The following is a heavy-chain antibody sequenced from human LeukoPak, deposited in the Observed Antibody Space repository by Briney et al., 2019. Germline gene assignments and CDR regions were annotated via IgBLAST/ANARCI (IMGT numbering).Heavy chain of an antibody. J-gene: IGHJ4*02. Sequence: PGGSLRLSCVASGFTFSDYDMHWVRQDPGKGLVWVSRINTDGSSTSYADSVKGRFTISRDNAKNTLYLQMNSLRAEDTAVYYCARDLMTTGVWGQGTLVTVSS. CDR2: INTDGSST. V-gene: IGHV3-74*01. D-gene: IGHD4-23*01. CDR3: ARDLMTTGV. CDR1: GFTFSDYD.